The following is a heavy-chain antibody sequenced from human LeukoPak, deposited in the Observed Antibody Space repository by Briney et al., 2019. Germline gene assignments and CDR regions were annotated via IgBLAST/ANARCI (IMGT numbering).Heavy chain of an antibody. CDR1: GDSISSSSYY. D-gene: IGHD6-19*01. V-gene: IGHV4-39*01. CDR2: MYYSGST. J-gene: IGHJ4*02. CDR3: ASRPLQYNSGWQFFFDY. Sequence: SETLSLTCSVSGDSISSSSYYWGWIRQPPGKGLEWIGSMYYSGSTYYNPSLKSRVTISVDTSKNQFSLKLNSVTAADTAVYYCASRPLQYNSGWQFFFDYWGQGTLVAVSS.